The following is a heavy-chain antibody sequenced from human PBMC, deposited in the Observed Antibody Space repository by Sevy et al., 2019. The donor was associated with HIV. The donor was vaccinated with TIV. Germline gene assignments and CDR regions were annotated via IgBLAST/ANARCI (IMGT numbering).Heavy chain of an antibody. CDR2: ISNSGTTI. Sequence: GGSLRLSCAASGFTFSSYEMNWVRQAPGKGLEWVSYISNSGTTISYSDSVRGRFSISRDNARNSLYLQMNSLRAEDTAVYYCARVRGLVGWFDSWGQGTLVTVSS. CDR1: GFTFSSYE. J-gene: IGHJ5*01. D-gene: IGHD3-10*01. CDR3: ARVRGLVGWFDS. V-gene: IGHV3-48*03.